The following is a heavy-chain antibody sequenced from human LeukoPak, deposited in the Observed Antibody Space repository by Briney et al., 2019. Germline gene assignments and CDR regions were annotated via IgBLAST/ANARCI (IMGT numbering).Heavy chain of an antibody. CDR3: ARDAFGARGIGGGLDI. CDR2: ISSSGSTI. V-gene: IGHV3-48*03. CDR1: GFTFSSYE. J-gene: IGHJ3*02. Sequence: PGGSLRLSCAASGFTFSSYEMNWVRQAPGKGLEWASYISSSGSTIYYADSVKGRFTISRDNAKNSLYLQMNSLRAEDTAVYYCARDAFGARGIGGGLDIWGQGTMVIVSS. D-gene: IGHD3-10*01.